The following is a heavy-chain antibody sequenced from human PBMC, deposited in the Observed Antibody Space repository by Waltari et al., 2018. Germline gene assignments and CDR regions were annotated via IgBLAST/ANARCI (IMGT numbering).Heavy chain of an antibody. D-gene: IGHD3-10*01. V-gene: IGHV3-33*08. CDR1: GFTFSSYA. CDR2: IWYDGRNK. J-gene: IGHJ6*02. CDR3: ARDHSDYGMDV. Sequence: VQLLESGGGLVQPGGSLRLSCAASGFTFSSYAMSWGRQAPGKGMGWVEVIWYDGRNKYNADSVKGRVTISSDNSKNTLYVQMNSLRAEDTAVYYCARDHSDYGMDVWGQGTTVTVSS.